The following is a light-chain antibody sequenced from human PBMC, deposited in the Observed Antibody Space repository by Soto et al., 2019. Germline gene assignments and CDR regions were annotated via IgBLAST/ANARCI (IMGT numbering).Light chain of an antibody. CDR2: GAS. CDR3: QQYHNWPPQYT. Sequence: EIVMTQSPASLSVSPGDGATLPCRASQSVASNVAWYQQKPGQGPRLLIHGASTRAVGVPARFSGSGSGTDFTLTISSLQSEDFAVYYCQQYHNWPPQYTFGQGTQLQIK. CDR1: QSVASN. J-gene: IGKJ2*01. V-gene: IGKV3-15*01.